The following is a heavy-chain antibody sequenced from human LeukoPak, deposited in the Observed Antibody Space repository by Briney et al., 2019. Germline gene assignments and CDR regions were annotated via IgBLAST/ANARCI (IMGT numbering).Heavy chain of an antibody. CDR1: GFAFYNYD. Sequence: GGSLRLSCAASGFAFYNYDMHWVRQTGKDLEWVSVIAANGDSYYAGSVKGRFTISRDNGNNALYLQMNSLRDGDTAVYYCARGYSYRFDYWGQGTLVTVSS. V-gene: IGHV3-13*01. D-gene: IGHD4-11*01. CDR3: ARGYSYRFDY. J-gene: IGHJ4*02. CDR2: IAANGDS.